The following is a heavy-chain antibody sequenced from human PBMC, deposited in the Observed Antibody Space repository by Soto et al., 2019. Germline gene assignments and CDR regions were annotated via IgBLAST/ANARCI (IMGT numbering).Heavy chain of an antibody. V-gene: IGHV3-7*01. J-gene: IGHJ6*02. CDR3: ARDKEYVTVDYYYYGMDV. Sequence: EVQLVESGGGLVQPGGSLRLSCAASGFTFSSNWMSWVRQAPGKGLEWVANIKQDGSEKYYVDSVKGRFTISRDNAKNSLYLQMNSLRAEDTAVYYCARDKEYVTVDYYYYGMDVWGQGTTVTASS. D-gene: IGHD6-19*01. CDR2: IKQDGSEK. CDR1: GFTFSSNW.